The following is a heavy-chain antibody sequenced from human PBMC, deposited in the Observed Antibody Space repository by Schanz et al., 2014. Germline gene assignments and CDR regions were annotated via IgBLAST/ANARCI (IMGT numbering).Heavy chain of an antibody. V-gene: IGHV1-69*08. Sequence: QVQLVQSGAEVKKPGSSVNVSCEASGGTFGRYTISWLRQAPGQGLEWMGRNIHVLGVTNYAQKFQGRLTITVDQSKTTAFMELSSLTSEDTAVFFCARENTAVAGMPRVMDVWAKGPRSPSP. J-gene: IGHJ6*02. CDR1: GGTFGRYT. CDR2: NIHVLGVT. D-gene: IGHD6-19*01. CDR3: ARENTAVAGMPRVMDV.